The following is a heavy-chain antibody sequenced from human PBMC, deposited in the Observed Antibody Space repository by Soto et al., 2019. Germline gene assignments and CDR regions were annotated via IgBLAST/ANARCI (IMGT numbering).Heavy chain of an antibody. J-gene: IGHJ6*03. CDR2: IIPVLGMA. V-gene: IGHV1-69*08. CDR3: ARELGGYDYLYYYYYMDV. D-gene: IGHD5-12*01. Sequence: QVRLVQSGAEMKKPGSSVKVSCQASGDIFDSLTINWVRQAPGQGLEGMGRIIPVLGMANYAQKFQGRVTIIADKSTSTVYMELSSLTSEDTAVYYCARELGGYDYLYYYYYMDVWGEGTTVTVSS. CDR1: GDIFDSLT.